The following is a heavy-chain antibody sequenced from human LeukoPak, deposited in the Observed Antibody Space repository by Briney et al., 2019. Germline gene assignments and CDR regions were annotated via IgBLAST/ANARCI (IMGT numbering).Heavy chain of an antibody. Sequence: GGSLRLYCAASGFTFSSYAMSWLRQAPGKGLEWVSALSGSGGSTYYAGSVKGRFTISRDNSKNTLYLQMNSLRAEDTAVYYCAGARSGWYNHDAFDIWGQGTMVTVSS. J-gene: IGHJ3*02. CDR3: AGARSGWYNHDAFDI. V-gene: IGHV3-23*01. D-gene: IGHD6-19*01. CDR1: GFTFSSYA. CDR2: LSGSGGST.